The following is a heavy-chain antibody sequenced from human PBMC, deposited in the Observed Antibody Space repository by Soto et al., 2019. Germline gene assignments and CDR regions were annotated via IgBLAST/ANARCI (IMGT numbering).Heavy chain of an antibody. CDR3: ARSGSGSYSDY. V-gene: IGHV1-69*06. J-gene: IGHJ4*02. CDR1: GGTFSSYA. Sequence: WASVKVSCKASGGTFSSYAISWVRQAPGQGLEWMGGIIPIFGTANYAQKFQGRVTITADKSTSTAYMELSGLRSEDTAVYYCARSGSGSYSDYWGQGTLVTVSS. D-gene: IGHD1-26*01. CDR2: IIPIFGTA.